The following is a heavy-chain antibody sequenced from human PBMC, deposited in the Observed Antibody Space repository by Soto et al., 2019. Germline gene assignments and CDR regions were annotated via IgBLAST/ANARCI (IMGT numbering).Heavy chain of an antibody. CDR3: TRAQFRYTGTYVAADWFDP. CDR1: GYSFTNND. V-gene: IGHV1-8*01. Sequence: GASVKVSCKASGYSFTNNDVTWVRQATGQGLEWMGWMNPGSGDTGYAQKFQGRVTISADESTSSAYMDLSSLRSDDTAVYYCTRAQFRYTGTYVAADWFDPWGQGTLVTVSS. J-gene: IGHJ5*02. CDR2: MNPGSGDT. D-gene: IGHD1-26*01.